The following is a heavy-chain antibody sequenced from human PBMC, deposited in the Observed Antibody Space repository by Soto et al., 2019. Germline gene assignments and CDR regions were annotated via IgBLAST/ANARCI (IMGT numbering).Heavy chain of an antibody. J-gene: IGHJ4*02. CDR1: GGPISTGGHF. Sequence: QVQLEESGPGLVKASQTLSLTCTVSGGPISTGGHFWSWIRQHPKKGLEWIGYIYYSGTTHYNASLKSRAAVSVDTSKNQFPLKLTSVTAADTAVYYCARVVSGSYFDCWGQGTLVTVSS. CDR3: ARVVSGSYFDC. D-gene: IGHD1-26*01. V-gene: IGHV4-31*03. CDR2: IYYSGTT.